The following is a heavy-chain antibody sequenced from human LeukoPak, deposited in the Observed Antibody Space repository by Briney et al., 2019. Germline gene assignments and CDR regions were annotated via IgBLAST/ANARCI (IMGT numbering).Heavy chain of an antibody. J-gene: IGHJ4*02. D-gene: IGHD5-12*01. CDR3: ARGGYSGYGWPGFDY. CDR1: GGSISSGSYY. Sequence: PSETLSLTCTVSGGSISSGSYYWSWIRQPAGKGLEWIGRIYTSGSTNYNPSLKSRVTISVDTSKNQFSLKLSSVTAADTAVYYCARGGYSGYGWPGFDYWGQGTLVTVSS. V-gene: IGHV4-61*02. CDR2: IYTSGST.